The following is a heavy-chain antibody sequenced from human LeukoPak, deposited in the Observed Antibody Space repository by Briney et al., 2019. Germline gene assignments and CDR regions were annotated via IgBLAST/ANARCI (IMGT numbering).Heavy chain of an antibody. CDR1: GGSISSGSYY. D-gene: IGHD2-15*01. V-gene: IGHV4-61*02. CDR2: IYTSGST. J-gene: IGHJ4*02. CDR3: ARVYCSGGSCYFDY. Sequence: SETLSLTCTVSGGSISSGSYYWSWIRQPAGKGLEWIGRIYTSGSTNYNPSLKSRVTISVDTSKNQFSLKLSSVTAADTAVYYCARVYCSGGSCYFDYWGQGTLVIVSS.